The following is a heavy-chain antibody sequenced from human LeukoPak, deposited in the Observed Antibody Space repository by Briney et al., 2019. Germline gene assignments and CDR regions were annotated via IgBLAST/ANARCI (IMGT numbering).Heavy chain of an antibody. CDR3: AADGDRFDY. CDR2: ISAYNGNT. V-gene: IGHV1-18*04. D-gene: IGHD7-27*01. J-gene: IGHJ4*02. CDR1: GYTFNNYY. Sequence: ASVKVSCKASGYTFNNYYIHWVRQAPGQGLEWMGWISAYNGNTNYAQKLQGRVTMTTDTSTSTAYMELRSLRSDDTAVYYRAADGDRFDYWGQGTLVTVSS.